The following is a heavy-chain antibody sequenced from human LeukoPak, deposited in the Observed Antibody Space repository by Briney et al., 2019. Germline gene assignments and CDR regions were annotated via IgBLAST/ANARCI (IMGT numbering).Heavy chain of an antibody. D-gene: IGHD2-2*01. Sequence: ASVKVSCKASGYTFTGYYMHWVRQAPGQGLEWMGWINPNSGDTNYAQKFQGRDTMTRDTSNSTAYMELSRLRSDDTAVYYCARQVVPAAMIYYYYMDVWGKGTTVTVSS. CDR2: INPNSGDT. CDR3: ARQVVPAAMIYYYYMDV. J-gene: IGHJ6*03. CDR1: GYTFTGYY. V-gene: IGHV1-2*02.